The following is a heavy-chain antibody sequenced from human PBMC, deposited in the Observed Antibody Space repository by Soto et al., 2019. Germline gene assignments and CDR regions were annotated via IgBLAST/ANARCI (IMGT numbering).Heavy chain of an antibody. D-gene: IGHD2-2*01. J-gene: IGHJ4*02. V-gene: IGHV1-69*08. Sequence: QVQLVQSGAEVKKPGSSVKVSCKASGGTFSSYTISWVRQAPGQGLEWMGRIIPILGIANYAQKFQGRVTVTADKSTSTAYMELSSLRSEDTAVYYCARDKGYCSSTSCYGELDYWGQGTLVTVSS. CDR1: GGTFSSYT. CDR2: IIPILGIA. CDR3: ARDKGYCSSTSCYGELDY.